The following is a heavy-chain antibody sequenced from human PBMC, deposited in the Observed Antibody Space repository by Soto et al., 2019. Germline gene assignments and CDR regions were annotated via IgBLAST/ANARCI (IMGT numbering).Heavy chain of an antibody. D-gene: IGHD2-2*01. Sequence: QVQLVQSGAEVKKPGSSVKVSCTASGGTFSSYAISWVRQAPGQGLEWMGGIIPISETTNYAQKFQGRVPITADESKSTAYMELSRLRSEDTAVYYCARSQGSSTSLEIYYYYYYGMDVWGQGTTVTVSS. V-gene: IGHV1-69*01. CDR3: ARSQGSSTSLEIYYYYYYGMDV. CDR1: GGTFSSYA. J-gene: IGHJ6*02. CDR2: IIPISETT.